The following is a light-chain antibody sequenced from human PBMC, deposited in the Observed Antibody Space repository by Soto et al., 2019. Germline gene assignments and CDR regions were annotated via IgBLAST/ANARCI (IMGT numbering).Light chain of an antibody. CDR1: QSISTS. CDR2: DAS. J-gene: IGKJ1*01. CDR3: QQYVTYST. Sequence: DIQMTQSPSTLSASVGDRVTFTCRASQSISTSLAWYQQKPGKAPKLLIDDASSLEGGVPSRCSGSGSGTEFTLTISSLQPDDSATYYCQQYVTYSTFGPGTKVDIK. V-gene: IGKV1-5*01.